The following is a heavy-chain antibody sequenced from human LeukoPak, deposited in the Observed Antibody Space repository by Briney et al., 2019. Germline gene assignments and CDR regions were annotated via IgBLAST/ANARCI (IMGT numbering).Heavy chain of an antibody. CDR3: ARWDYGDSIGSSEYFQH. CDR2: INTNTGNP. J-gene: IGHJ1*01. V-gene: IGHV7-4-1*02. D-gene: IGHD4-17*01. CDR1: GYTFTSYA. Sequence: ASVKVSRKASGYTFTSYAMNWVRQAPGQGLEWMGWINTNTGNPTYAQGFTGRFVFSLDTSVSTAYLQISSLKAEDTAVYYCARWDYGDSIGSSEYFQHWGQGTLVTVSS.